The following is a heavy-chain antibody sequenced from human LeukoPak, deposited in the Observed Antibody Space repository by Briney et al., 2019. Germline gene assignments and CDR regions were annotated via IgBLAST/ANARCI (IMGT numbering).Heavy chain of an antibody. J-gene: IGHJ4*02. CDR2: ISTSNSYI. CDR3: ARRATTKRGSSYGLDY. CDR1: GFTFSDYH. D-gene: IGHD5-18*01. V-gene: IGHV3-21*01. Sequence: GGSLRLSCVVSGFTFSDYHMNWVRQAPGKGLEWVSSISTSNSYIYYADSLTGRFTISRDNAKNSLYLQMNSLRAEDTAVYYCARRATTKRGSSYGLDYWGQGTLVTVSS.